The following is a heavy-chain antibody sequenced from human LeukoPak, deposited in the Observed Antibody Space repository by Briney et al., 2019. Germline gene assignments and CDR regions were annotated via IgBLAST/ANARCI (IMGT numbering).Heavy chain of an antibody. CDR2: IYHSGST. V-gene: IGHV4-30-2*01. CDR3: ARAPIVGATFTPENFDY. Sequence: PSETLSLTCAVSGGSISSGGYSWSWIRQPPGKGLEWIGYIYHSGSTYYNPSLKSRVTISVDRSKNQFSLKLSSVTAADTAVYYCARAPIVGATFTPENFDYWGQGTLVTVSS. D-gene: IGHD1-26*01. J-gene: IGHJ4*02. CDR1: GGSISSGGYS.